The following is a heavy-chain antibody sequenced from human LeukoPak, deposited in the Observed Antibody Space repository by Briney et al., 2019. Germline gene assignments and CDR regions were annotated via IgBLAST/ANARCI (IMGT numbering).Heavy chain of an antibody. CDR2: IKRKTDSGTT. CDR3: TTGNWGPH. V-gene: IGHV3-15*07. J-gene: IGHJ4*02. Sequence: SGGSLRLSCAASGFTFNDAWMNWVRQAPGKGLEWVGRIKRKTDSGTTDYAAPVKGRFTISRDDSKNTLYLQMNSLKTEDTAVYYCTTGNWGPHWGQGTLVTVSS. D-gene: IGHD7-27*01. CDR1: GFTFNDAW.